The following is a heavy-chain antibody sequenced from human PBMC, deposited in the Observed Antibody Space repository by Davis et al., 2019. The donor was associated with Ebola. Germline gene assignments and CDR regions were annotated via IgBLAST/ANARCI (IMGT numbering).Heavy chain of an antibody. J-gene: IGHJ4*02. CDR2: INPSGGST. D-gene: IGHD2-2*01. V-gene: IGHV1-46*02. CDR1: GYTFNSYY. Sequence: ASVKVSCKASGYTFNSYYIHWVRQAPGQGLEWMGIINPSGGSTTYAQKFQGRVTMTRDTSTRTVYMELSSLRSEDTAVYYCARDLGSSNYFFFYWGQGTLVTVSS. CDR3: ARDLGSSNYFFFY.